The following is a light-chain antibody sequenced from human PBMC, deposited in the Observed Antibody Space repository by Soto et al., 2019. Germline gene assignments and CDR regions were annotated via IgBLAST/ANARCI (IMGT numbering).Light chain of an antibody. Sequence: DIQMTQSPSTLSASVGDRVTITCRASQSISSWLAWYQQKPGKASKLLLYKASSLETGVPTRFSGSGSGTEFTLIISSLQPDEVACYYCQQDGSSSPWTFGQGTKVEIK. CDR1: QSISSW. CDR3: QQDGSSSPWT. CDR2: KAS. V-gene: IGKV1-5*03. J-gene: IGKJ1*01.